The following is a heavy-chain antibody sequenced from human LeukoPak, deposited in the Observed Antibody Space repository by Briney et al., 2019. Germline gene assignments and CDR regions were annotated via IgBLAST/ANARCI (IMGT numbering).Heavy chain of an antibody. D-gene: IGHD6-13*01. CDR2: TFYKSKWYN. CDR3: ARARMGSSWLSGMDV. Sequence: SQTLSLTCAISGDSVSNNDAAWSWIRQSPSRGLEWLGRTFYKSKWYNDYAVSVKSRITINPDTSKNQFSLQLNSVTPEDTAVYYCARARMGSSWLSGMDVWGQGTTVTVSS. V-gene: IGHV6-1*01. CDR1: GDSVSNNDAA. J-gene: IGHJ6*02.